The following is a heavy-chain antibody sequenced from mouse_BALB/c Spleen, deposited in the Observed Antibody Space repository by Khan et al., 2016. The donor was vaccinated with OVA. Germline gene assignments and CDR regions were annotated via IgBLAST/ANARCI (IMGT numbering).Heavy chain of an antibody. CDR2: INSDGAYT. CDR3: ARHNFGPFAY. V-gene: IGHV5-9-3*01. D-gene: IGHD1-3*01. Sequence: EVQLQESGGGLVKPGGSLKLSCAASGFTFSSYAVSWVRQTPEKRLEWVATINSDGAYTYYPDSVKGRFTISRDNAMNTLYLQMSSLRSEDTAMYYCARHNFGPFAYWGQGTLVTVSA. J-gene: IGHJ3*01. CDR1: GFTFSSYA.